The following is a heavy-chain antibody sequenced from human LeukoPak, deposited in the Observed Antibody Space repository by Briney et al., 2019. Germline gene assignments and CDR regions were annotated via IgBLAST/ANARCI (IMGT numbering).Heavy chain of an antibody. CDR2: IYPGDSDT. CDR3: ARQNDFRLDY. D-gene: IGHD3-3*01. Sequence: GXXLRISCQGSGYTFSSYWIGWVRQLPGKGLEWMGIIYPGDSDTRYSPSLQGQVTISVDTSIGTAYLQWSSLKASDTAIYYCARQNDFRLDYWGQGTLVTVSS. J-gene: IGHJ4*02. CDR1: GYTFSSYW. V-gene: IGHV5-51*01.